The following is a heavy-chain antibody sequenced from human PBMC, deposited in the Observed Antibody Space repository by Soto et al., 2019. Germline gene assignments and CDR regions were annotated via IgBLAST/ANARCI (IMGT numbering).Heavy chain of an antibody. V-gene: IGHV5-51*01. CDR1: GYSFTSYW. D-gene: IGHD1-26*01. Sequence: GESLKISCKVSGYSFTSYWIGCVRQMHGKGLEWMGIIYPGDSDTRYSPSFQGQVTISADKSISTAYLQWSSLKASDTAMYYCAIPAGATDPTFFDYWGQGTLVTVSS. CDR2: IYPGDSDT. J-gene: IGHJ4*02. CDR3: AIPAGATDPTFFDY.